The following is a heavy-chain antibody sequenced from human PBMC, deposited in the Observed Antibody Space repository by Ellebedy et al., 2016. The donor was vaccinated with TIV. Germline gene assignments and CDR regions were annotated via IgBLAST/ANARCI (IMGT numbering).Heavy chain of an antibody. V-gene: IGHV3-23*01. CDR1: GFTFSSYS. Sequence: GGSLRLXXAPSGFTFSSYSMSWVRQAPGKGLEWVSVISGSGGNRDYADSVKGRFTISRDNSKNTLYLQMNSLRAEDTAVYYCATLAARYYYGMDVWGQGTTVTVSS. CDR2: ISGSGGNR. J-gene: IGHJ6*02. D-gene: IGHD6-6*01. CDR3: ATLAARYYYGMDV.